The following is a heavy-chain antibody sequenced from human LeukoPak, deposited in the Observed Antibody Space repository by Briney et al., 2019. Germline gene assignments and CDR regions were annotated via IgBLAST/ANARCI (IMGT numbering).Heavy chain of an antibody. J-gene: IGHJ4*02. Sequence: ASVKVSCKASGYTFTGYDMHWVRQAPGQGLECMAWIDPKSGATNYAQRFQGRVTMTRDTSIITAYMELSRLRSDDTAVYYCARGLRVSPAFDYWGQGALVTVSS. CDR3: ARGLRVSPAFDY. D-gene: IGHD2-2*01. CDR2: IDPKSGAT. CDR1: GYTFTGYD. V-gene: IGHV1-2*02.